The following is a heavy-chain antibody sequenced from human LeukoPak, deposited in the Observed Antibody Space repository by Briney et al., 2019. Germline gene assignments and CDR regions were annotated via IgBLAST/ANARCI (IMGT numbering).Heavy chain of an antibody. D-gene: IGHD1-26*01. CDR1: GFTFDDYA. J-gene: IGHJ3*02. CDR2: ISWNSGSI. CDR3: AKDGLEWELTSAFDI. Sequence: GRSLRLSCAAFGFTFDDYAMHWVRQAPGKGLEWVSGISWNSGSIGYADSVKGRFTISRDNAKNSLYLQMNSLRAEDTALYYCAKDGLEWELTSAFDIWGQGTMVTVSS. V-gene: IGHV3-9*01.